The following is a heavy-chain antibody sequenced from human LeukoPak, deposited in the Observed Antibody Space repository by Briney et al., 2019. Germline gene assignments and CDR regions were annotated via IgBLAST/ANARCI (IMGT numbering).Heavy chain of an antibody. J-gene: IGHJ4*02. D-gene: IGHD2-2*01. Sequence: ASVKVSCKASGYTFTSYDINWVRQATGQGLEWMGWMNPNSGNTGYAQKFQGRVTMTRNTSISTAYMELSSLRSEDTAVYYCATGYCSSTSCFYYFDYWGQGTLVTVSS. CDR2: MNPNSGNT. CDR3: ATGYCSSTSCFYYFDY. CDR1: GYTFTSYD. V-gene: IGHV1-8*01.